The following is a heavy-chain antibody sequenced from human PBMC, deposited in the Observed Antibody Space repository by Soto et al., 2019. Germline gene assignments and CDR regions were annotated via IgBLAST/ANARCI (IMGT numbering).Heavy chain of an antibody. Sequence: GGSLRLSCAASGFTFSSYAMRWVRQAPVKGLEWVSAISGSGGSTYYADSVKGRFTISRDNSKNTLYLQMNSLRAEDTAVYYCAHRNYYESRGYYYYFDYWGQGTLVTVS. D-gene: IGHD3-22*01. J-gene: IGHJ4*02. CDR2: ISGSGGST. V-gene: IGHV3-23*01. CDR3: AHRNYYESRGYYYYFDY. CDR1: GFTFSSYA.